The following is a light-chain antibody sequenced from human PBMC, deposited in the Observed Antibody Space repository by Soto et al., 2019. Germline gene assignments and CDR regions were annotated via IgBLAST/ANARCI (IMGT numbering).Light chain of an antibody. CDR1: QSVLSSSNNKNC. V-gene: IGKV4-1*01. Sequence: DIVMTQSPDSLAVSLGERATINCRSSQSVLSSSNNKNCLAWYQQKPGQPPKLLIHWASTRESGVPDRFSGSVSGTDFTLTISSLQAEDVAVYYCQQYYSSWTFGQGTKVEIK. CDR3: QQYYSSWT. J-gene: IGKJ1*01. CDR2: WAS.